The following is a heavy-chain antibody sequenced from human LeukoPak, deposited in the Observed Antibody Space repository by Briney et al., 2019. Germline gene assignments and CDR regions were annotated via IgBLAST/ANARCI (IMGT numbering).Heavy chain of an antibody. CDR1: GYTFTSYG. Sequence: ASVKVSCKASGYTFTSYGISWVGQAPGQGGEGMGWISAYNGNTNYAQNLQGRVTMTPDTSTSTAYMELRSLRSDDTAVYYCARDSRFWSGYYRNADAFDIWGQGTMVTVSS. D-gene: IGHD3-3*01. J-gene: IGHJ3*02. V-gene: IGHV1-18*01. CDR2: ISAYNGNT. CDR3: ARDSRFWSGYYRNADAFDI.